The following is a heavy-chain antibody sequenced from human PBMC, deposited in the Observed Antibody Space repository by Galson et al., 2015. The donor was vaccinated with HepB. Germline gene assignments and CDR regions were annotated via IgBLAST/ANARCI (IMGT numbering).Heavy chain of an antibody. D-gene: IGHD6-19*01. Sequence: SLRLSCAASGFTFSSYAMHWVRQAPGKGLEYVSAISSNGGSTYYADSVKGRFTISRDNSKNTLYLQMSSLRAEDTAVYYCVKEKGHRTVAGTRYFDYWGQGTLVTVSS. J-gene: IGHJ4*02. V-gene: IGHV3-64D*06. CDR3: VKEKGHRTVAGTRYFDY. CDR1: GFTFSSYA. CDR2: ISSNGGST.